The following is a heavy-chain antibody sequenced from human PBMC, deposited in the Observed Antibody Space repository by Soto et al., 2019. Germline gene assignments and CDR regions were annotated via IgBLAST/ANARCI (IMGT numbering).Heavy chain of an antibody. V-gene: IGHV5-51*01. CDR2: IYPGDSDT. CDR1: GYSFTSYW. D-gene: IGHD3-22*01. CDR3: ARLEGLYYYDSSGYSEYFQH. J-gene: IGHJ1*01. Sequence: PGESLKISCKGSGYSFTSYWIGWVRQMPGKGLEWMGIIYPGDSDTRYSPSFQGQVTLSADKSISTAYLQWSSLKASDTAMYYCARLEGLYYYDSSGYSEYFQHWGQGTLVTVSS.